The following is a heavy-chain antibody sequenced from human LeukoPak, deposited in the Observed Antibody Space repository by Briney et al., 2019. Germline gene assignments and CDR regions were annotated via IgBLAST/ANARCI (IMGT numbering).Heavy chain of an antibody. CDR3: ARALRYFVWYSYYFDY. J-gene: IGHJ4*02. Sequence: EASVKVSCKASGYTFTGYYMHWVRQAPGQGLEWMGWINPNSGGTNYAQKFQGRVTMTRDTSISTAYMELSRLRSDDTAVYYCARALRYFVWYSYYFDYWGQGTLVTVSS. D-gene: IGHD3-9*01. CDR1: GYTFTGYY. V-gene: IGHV1-2*02. CDR2: INPNSGGT.